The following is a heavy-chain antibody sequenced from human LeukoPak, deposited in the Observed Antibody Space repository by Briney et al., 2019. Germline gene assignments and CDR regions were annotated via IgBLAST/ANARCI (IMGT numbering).Heavy chain of an antibody. D-gene: IGHD3-10*01. CDR1: GFTFSSYG. CDR2: IWYDGSNK. J-gene: IGHJ4*02. CDR3: ARGSGKY. V-gene: IGHV3-33*01. Sequence: PGGSLRLSCAASGFTFSSYGMHWVRQAPGKGLEWVAVIWYDGSNKYYADSVKGRFTISRDNAKNSLYLQMNSLRAEDTAVYYCARGSGKYWGQGTLVTVSS.